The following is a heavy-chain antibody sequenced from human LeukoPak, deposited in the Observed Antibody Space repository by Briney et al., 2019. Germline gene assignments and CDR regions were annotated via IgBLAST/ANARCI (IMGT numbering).Heavy chain of an antibody. CDR2: IKQDGSEK. D-gene: IGHD3-3*01. CDR1: GFTFSNYW. J-gene: IGHJ6*03. Sequence: GGSLRLSCAASGFTFSNYWMTWVRQAPGKGLEWVADIKQDGSEKLYWKSVRGRFTGSRDNAKMSLFLQLNSLRAEDTAVYYCARDNGVVHGVYYMDVWGKGTTVTVS. CDR3: ARDNGVVHGVYYMDV. V-gene: IGHV3-7*01.